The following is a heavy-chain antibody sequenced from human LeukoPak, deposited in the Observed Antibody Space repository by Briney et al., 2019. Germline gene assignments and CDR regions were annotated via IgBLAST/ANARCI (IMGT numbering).Heavy chain of an antibody. V-gene: IGHV1-2*02. CDR2: INPNSGGT. CDR3: ATGGSRVQLWILAGWYYFDN. Sequence: ASVKVSCKASGYTFTGYYMHWVRQAPGQGLEWMGWINPNSGGTNYAQKFQGRVTMTRDTSISTAYMELSSLRSEDTAVYYCATGGSRVQLWILAGWYYFDNWGQGTLVTVSS. J-gene: IGHJ4*02. D-gene: IGHD5-18*01. CDR1: GYTFTGYY.